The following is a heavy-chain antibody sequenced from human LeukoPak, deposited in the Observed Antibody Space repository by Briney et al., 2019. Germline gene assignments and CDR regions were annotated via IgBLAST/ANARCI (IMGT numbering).Heavy chain of an antibody. J-gene: IGHJ4*02. V-gene: IGHV4-59*08. CDR2: IYFTGTT. D-gene: IGHD3-10*01. Sequence: SETLSLTRSVSGGSINPHYWTWIRQPPGKGLEWIGYIYFTGTTNYYPSLQSRVTISLDTSKNQFSLKLTSVTAADTAVYYCARGGSWFGDWGQGTLVTVSS. CDR3: ARGGSWFGD. CDR1: GGSINPHY.